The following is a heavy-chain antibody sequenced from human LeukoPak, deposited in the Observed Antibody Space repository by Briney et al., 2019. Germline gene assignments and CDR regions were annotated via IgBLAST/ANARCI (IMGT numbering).Heavy chain of an antibody. Sequence: SGGSLRLSCAASGFTFSRYGMHWVRQAPGRGLEWVAFIRYDGSDKSYADSVKGRFTISRDNSKNTLYLQMNSLRAEDTAVYYCAKGGIYCSSTSCPRPFDYWGQGTLVTVSS. CDR1: GFTFSRYG. J-gene: IGHJ4*02. CDR3: AKGGIYCSSTSCPRPFDY. CDR2: IRYDGSDK. D-gene: IGHD2-2*01. V-gene: IGHV3-30*02.